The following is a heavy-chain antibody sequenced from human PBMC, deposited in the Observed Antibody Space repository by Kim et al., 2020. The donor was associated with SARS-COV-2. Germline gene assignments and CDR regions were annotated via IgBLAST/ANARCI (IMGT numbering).Heavy chain of an antibody. CDR3: ARDTTTTSAARYYYYGLDV. CDR2: ISGSSSFT. J-gene: IGHJ6*02. D-gene: IGHD1-1*01. CDR1: GFSFSDYY. Sequence: GGSLRLSCAASGFSFSDYYMSWIRQAPGKGLEWVSYISGSSSFTNYADSVKGRFTISRDNAKNSLSLQMNSLRAEDTAVYYCARDTTTTSAARYYYYGLDVWGQGTTVTVSS. V-gene: IGHV3-11*06.